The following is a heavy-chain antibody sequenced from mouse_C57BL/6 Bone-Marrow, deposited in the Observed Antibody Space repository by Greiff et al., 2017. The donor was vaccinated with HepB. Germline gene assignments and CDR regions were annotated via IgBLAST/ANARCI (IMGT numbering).Heavy chain of an antibody. D-gene: IGHD2-2*01. CDR2: IDPSDSYT. V-gene: IGHV1-59*01. J-gene: IGHJ1*03. CDR3: ARWMVTTGDWYFDV. Sequence: QVQLQQSGAELVRPGTSVKLSCKASGYTFTSYWMHWVKQRPGQGLEWIGVIDPSDSYTNYNQKFKGKATLTVDTSSSTAYMQLSSLTSEDSAVYYCARWMVTTGDWYFDVWGTGTTVTVSS. CDR1: GYTFTSYW.